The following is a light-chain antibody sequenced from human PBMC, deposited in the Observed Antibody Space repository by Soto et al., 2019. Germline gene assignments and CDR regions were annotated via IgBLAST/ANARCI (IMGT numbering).Light chain of an antibody. V-gene: IGKV1-5*03. CDR3: QQYNGDFYS. J-gene: IGKJ2*01. CDR1: QSVSSF. CDR2: KTS. Sequence: IQLTQSPSTLSASVGDTVTITCRASQSVSSFLAWHQQKPGEAPKLLIYKTSNLETGVPSRFTGSGSGTEFTLTISSLQPDDFATYYGQQYNGDFYSFGQGTKLEVK.